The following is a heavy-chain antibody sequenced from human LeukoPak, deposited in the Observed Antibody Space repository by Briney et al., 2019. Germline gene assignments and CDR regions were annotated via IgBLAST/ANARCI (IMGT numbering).Heavy chain of an antibody. V-gene: IGHV6-1*01. J-gene: IGHJ4*02. CDR2: TYYRSKWYN. CDR1: GDSVSSNSAA. Sequence: SQTLSLTCALSGDSVSSNSAAWNWIRQSPSRGLEWLGRTYYRSKWYNDYAVSVKSRITINPDTSKNQFSLQLNSVTPEDTAVYYCARQTAYSSGRTFDYWGQGTLVTVSS. D-gene: IGHD6-19*01. CDR3: ARQTAYSSGRTFDY.